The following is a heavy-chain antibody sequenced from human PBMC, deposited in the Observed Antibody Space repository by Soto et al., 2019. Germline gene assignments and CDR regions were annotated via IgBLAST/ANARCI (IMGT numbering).Heavy chain of an antibody. J-gene: IGHJ6*02. D-gene: IGHD1-1*01. CDR1: GGSFSGWH. CDR3: ARSRNLDV. CDR2: ASHTGGT. V-gene: IGHV4-34*01. Sequence: QVQVQQWGAGLLKFSETLSLTCAVNGGSFSGWHWNWIRQPPGTGLEWIGEASHTGGTNYNPSLESRVTISVDRSRNQLSLKLTSVSAADTAVYYCARSRNLDVWGPGTTVIVSS.